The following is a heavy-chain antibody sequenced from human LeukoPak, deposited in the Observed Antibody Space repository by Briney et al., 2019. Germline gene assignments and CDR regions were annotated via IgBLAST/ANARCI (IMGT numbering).Heavy chain of an antibody. CDR3: ARYSFGSDFFDY. D-gene: IGHD5-18*01. V-gene: IGHV4-4*07. J-gene: IGHJ4*02. Sequence: PPETLSLTCTVSGGSISYYYWSWIRQPAGKGLDINGHSYTGASAHDNPALQSLVTISVDTSKTQFSLMLSSVTAADTALYYCARYSFGSDFFDYWDQGTLVTVSS. CDR2: SYTGASA. CDR1: GGSISYYY.